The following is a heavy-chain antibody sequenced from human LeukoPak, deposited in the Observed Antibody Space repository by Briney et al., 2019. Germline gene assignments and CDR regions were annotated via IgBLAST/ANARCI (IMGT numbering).Heavy chain of an antibody. J-gene: IGHJ3*02. CDR3: AEQYYYGSGSYDWAFDI. CDR2: ISGSGGST. V-gene: IGHV3-23*01. Sequence: GGSLRLSCAASGFTFSSYAMSWVRQAPGKGLEWVSAISGSGGSTYYADSVKGRFTISRDNSKKTLNLQMNSLRAEDTAVYYCAEQYYYGSGSYDWAFDIWGQGTMVTVSS. CDR1: GFTFSSYA. D-gene: IGHD3-10*01.